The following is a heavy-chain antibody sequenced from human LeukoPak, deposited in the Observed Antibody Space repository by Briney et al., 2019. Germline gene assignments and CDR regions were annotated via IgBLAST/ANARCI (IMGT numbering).Heavy chain of an antibody. Sequence: PGGSLRLSCAASGFTFSSYTMNWVRQAPGKGLEWVSSISSSSSYIYYADSVKGRFTISRDNAKNSLYLQMNSLRAEDTAVYYCAREPPYCSSTSCSKDAFDIWGQGTMVTVSS. V-gene: IGHV3-21*01. D-gene: IGHD2-2*01. CDR1: GFTFSSYT. CDR3: AREPPYCSSTSCSKDAFDI. J-gene: IGHJ3*02. CDR2: ISSSSSYI.